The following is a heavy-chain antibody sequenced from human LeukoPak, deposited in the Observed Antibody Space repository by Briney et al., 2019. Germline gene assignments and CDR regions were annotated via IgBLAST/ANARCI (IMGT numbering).Heavy chain of an antibody. Sequence: IPSETLSLTCTVSGGSITSGGYDWGWLRQHPGKGLEWIGYIYYSGRTYYNPSRKSRVTISVDTSENQFSLKLSSVTATDTAVYYCATGDYGGKKYYFDYWGQGTLVTVSS. D-gene: IGHD4-23*01. CDR2: IYYSGRT. V-gene: IGHV4-31*03. CDR1: GGSITSGGYD. J-gene: IGHJ4*02. CDR3: ATGDYGGKKYYFDY.